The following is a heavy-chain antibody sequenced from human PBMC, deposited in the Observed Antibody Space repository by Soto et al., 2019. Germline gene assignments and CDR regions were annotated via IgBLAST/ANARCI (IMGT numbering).Heavy chain of an antibody. CDR2: IYWNDDQ. CDR1: GFSLTTSGVG. Sequence: LERPTHTLGQTCNFSGFSLTTSGVGVGWIRQPPGKALEWVALIYWNDDQRYNPSLKSRLTVTKDTSKNPVVLTMTNVDPLDTATYYCTHRAPAYGHDFWGPGTLVTVSS. D-gene: IGHD3-10*01. J-gene: IGHJ4*02. CDR3: THRAPAYGHDF. V-gene: IGHV2-5*01.